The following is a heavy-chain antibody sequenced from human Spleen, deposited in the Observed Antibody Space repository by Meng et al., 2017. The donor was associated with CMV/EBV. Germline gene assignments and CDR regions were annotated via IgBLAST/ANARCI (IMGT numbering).Heavy chain of an antibody. CDR3: ARDFYYDSSGDNY. CDR2: ISYDGSNK. CDR1: GFTFSSYA. Sequence: GGSLRLSCAASGFTFSSYAMHWVHQAPGKGLEWVAVISYDGSNKYYADSVKGRFTISRDNSKNTLYLQMYSLRAEDTAVYYCARDFYYDSSGDNYWGQGTLVTVSS. V-gene: IGHV3-30-3*01. D-gene: IGHD3-22*01. J-gene: IGHJ4*02.